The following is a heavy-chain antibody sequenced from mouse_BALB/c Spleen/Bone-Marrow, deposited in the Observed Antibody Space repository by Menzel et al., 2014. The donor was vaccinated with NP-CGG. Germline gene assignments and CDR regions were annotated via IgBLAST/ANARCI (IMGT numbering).Heavy chain of an antibody. CDR2: IDPYYGGI. J-gene: IGHJ3*01. CDR1: GYSFTGCN. CDR3: AISIEYRPLVY. Sequence: EVNLVESGPELEKPGASVKISCKASGYSFTGCNMNWVKQNNGKSLEWIGNIDPYYGGISYNQKFKGKATLTVDKSSNTAYMQLKSLTSEDSAIYYCAISIEYRPLVYWGQGTLVTVSA. D-gene: IGHD2-14*01. V-gene: IGHV1-39*01.